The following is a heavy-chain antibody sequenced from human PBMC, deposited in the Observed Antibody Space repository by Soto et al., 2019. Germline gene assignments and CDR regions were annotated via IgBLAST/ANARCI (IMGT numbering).Heavy chain of an antibody. CDR2: IYHSGST. Sequence: QLQLQESGSGLVKPSQTLSLTCAVSGGSISSGGYSWSWIRQPPGKGLEWIGYIYHSGSTYYNPSLKSQSPISVDRPKNQFPLKLSSVPAADTAGYYCAGGKVVAAHPWGQGTLVTVSS. CDR1: GGSISSGGYS. J-gene: IGHJ5*02. D-gene: IGHD2-15*01. V-gene: IGHV4-30-2*01. CDR3: AGGKVVAAHP.